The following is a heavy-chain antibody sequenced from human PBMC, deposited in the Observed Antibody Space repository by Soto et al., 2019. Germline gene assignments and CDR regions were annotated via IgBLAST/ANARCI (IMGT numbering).Heavy chain of an antibody. CDR3: ARLRSYYFYMDF. CDR1: GYTFTNYG. Sequence: GASVKVSCKASGYTFTNYGISWVRQATGQGLEWLGWVSAYNFKTDYAQKVQGRVTMTADPSTNTAYMELRSLRSDDTAVYFCARLRSYYFYMDFWGQGTSVTVSS. CDR2: VSAYNFKT. V-gene: IGHV1-18*01. J-gene: IGHJ6*03.